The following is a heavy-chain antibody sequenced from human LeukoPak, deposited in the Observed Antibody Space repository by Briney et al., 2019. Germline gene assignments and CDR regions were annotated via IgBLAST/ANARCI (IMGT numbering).Heavy chain of an antibody. CDR2: ITPLFGTA. CDR3: ARDSSDFRSLIAH. CDR1: GGTFSKYT. Sequence: SVKVSCKASGGTFSKYTISWVRQRPGQGLEWMGGITPLFGTANYAQKFQGRVTITADESASTAYMELSSLRSEDTAVYYCARDSSDFRSLIAHWGQGTLVTVSS. V-gene: IGHV1-69*13. J-gene: IGHJ1*01. D-gene: IGHD3-3*01.